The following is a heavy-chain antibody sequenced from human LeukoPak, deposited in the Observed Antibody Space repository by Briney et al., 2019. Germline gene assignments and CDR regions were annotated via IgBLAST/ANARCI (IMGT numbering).Heavy chain of an antibody. CDR3: ARDGFGPNLFDY. Sequence: GGSLRLSCAASGFTFSSYAIHWVRQAPGKGLEWVAVISYDGSNKYYADSVKGRFTISRDNSKNTLYLQMNSLRAEDTAVYYCARDGFGPNLFDYWGQGTLVTVSS. J-gene: IGHJ4*02. CDR2: ISYDGSNK. D-gene: IGHD3-16*01. CDR1: GFTFSSYA. V-gene: IGHV3-30-3*01.